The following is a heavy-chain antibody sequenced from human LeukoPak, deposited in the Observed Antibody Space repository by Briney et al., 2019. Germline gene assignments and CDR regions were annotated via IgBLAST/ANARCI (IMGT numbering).Heavy chain of an antibody. Sequence: SVKVSFKASAGTFSIYAISWVRQAPGQGLEWMGRIIPILGIANYAQKFQGRVTITADKSTSTAYMELSSLRSEDTAVYYCARAGTVVVAENWFDPWGQGTLVTVSS. D-gene: IGHD2-15*01. J-gene: IGHJ5*02. CDR1: AGTFSIYA. CDR2: IIPILGIA. CDR3: ARAGTVVVAENWFDP. V-gene: IGHV1-69*04.